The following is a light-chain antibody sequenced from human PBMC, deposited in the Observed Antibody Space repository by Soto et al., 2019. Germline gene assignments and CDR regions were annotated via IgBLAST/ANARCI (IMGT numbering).Light chain of an antibody. CDR3: CSYAGSLYV. CDR2: DVT. V-gene: IGLV2-11*01. CDR1: SSDVGAYIY. Sequence: QSALTQPRSVSGSPGQSVTISCTGTSSDVGAYIYVSWYQQHPGKAPKVMIYDVTKRPSGVPDRFSGSKSGNTASLTISGLQAEDEADYYCCSYAGSLYVFGTGTKVPS. J-gene: IGLJ1*01.